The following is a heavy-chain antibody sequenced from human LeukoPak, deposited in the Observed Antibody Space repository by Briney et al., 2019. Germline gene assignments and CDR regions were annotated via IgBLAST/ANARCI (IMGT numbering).Heavy chain of an antibody. V-gene: IGHV3-48*03. Sequence: GGSLRLSCAASGFTFSSYEMNWVRQAPGKGLEWVTYISSSGSTIYYADSVKGRFTISRDNAKNSLYLQMNSLRAEDTAVYYCAREAYSSGLLGLDWGQGTLVTVSS. CDR1: GFTFSSYE. D-gene: IGHD6-19*01. CDR2: ISSSGSTI. CDR3: AREAYSSGLLGLD. J-gene: IGHJ4*02.